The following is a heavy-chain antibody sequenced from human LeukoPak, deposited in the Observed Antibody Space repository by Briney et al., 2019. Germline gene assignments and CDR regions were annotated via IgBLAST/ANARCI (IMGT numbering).Heavy chain of an antibody. Sequence: SETLSLTCAVYGGSFSGYYWSWIRQPPGKGLEWIGEINHSGSTNYNPSLKSRVTISVDTSKNQFSLKLSSVTAADTAVYYCARIHGRYSSSWPFDYWGQGTLVTVSS. CDR1: GGSFSGYY. CDR2: INHSGST. V-gene: IGHV4-34*01. J-gene: IGHJ4*02. D-gene: IGHD6-13*01. CDR3: ARIHGRYSSSWPFDY.